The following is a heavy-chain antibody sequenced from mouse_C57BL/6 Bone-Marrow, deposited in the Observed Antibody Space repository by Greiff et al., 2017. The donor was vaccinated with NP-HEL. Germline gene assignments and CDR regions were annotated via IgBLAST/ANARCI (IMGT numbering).Heavy chain of an antibody. D-gene: IGHD2-4*01. V-gene: IGHV1-55*01. CDR1: GYTFTSYW. J-gene: IGHJ2*01. Sequence: QVQLKESGAELVKPGASVKMSCKASGYTFTSYWITWVKQRPGQGLEWIGDIYPGSGSTNYNEKFKSKATLTVDTSSSTAYMQLSSLTSEDSAVYYCARRGDYDLCYFDYWGQGTTLTVSS. CDR2: IYPGSGST. CDR3: ARRGDYDLCYFDY.